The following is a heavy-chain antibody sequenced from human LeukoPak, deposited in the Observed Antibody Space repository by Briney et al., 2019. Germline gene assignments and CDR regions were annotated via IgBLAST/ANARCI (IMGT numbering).Heavy chain of an antibody. Sequence: GGSLRLSCAASGFAFGDYAVHWVRQAPGKGLQWISSINWVGDTTSYADSVKGRFTISRDNTKSSLYLQMHSLRSEDTALYYCAKDRQYGDYGGGDFFDSWGQGTLVTVSS. J-gene: IGHJ4*02. CDR2: INWVGDTT. CDR3: AKDRQYGDYGGGDFFDS. V-gene: IGHV3-43D*03. CDR1: GFAFGDYA. D-gene: IGHD4-17*01.